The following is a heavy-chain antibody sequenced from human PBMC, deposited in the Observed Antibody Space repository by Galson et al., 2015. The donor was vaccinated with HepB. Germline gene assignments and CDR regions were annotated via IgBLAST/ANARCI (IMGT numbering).Heavy chain of an antibody. J-gene: IGHJ3*02. CDR2: ISYDGSK. D-gene: IGHD6-13*01. V-gene: IGHV3-30-3*01. CDR3: ARRAIPSSSWYLPVGDAFDI. Sequence: SLRLSCAASGFTFSSYDLYWVRQAPGEGLEWVAVISYDGSKTYADSVKGRFTISRDNSKSTLYLHMNSLRFEDTAMYYCARRAIPSSSWYLPVGDAFDIWGQGTTVTVSS. CDR1: GFTFSSYD.